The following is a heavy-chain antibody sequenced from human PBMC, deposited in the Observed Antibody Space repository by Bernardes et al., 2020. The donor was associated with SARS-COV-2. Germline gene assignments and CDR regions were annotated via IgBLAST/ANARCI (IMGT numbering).Heavy chain of an antibody. D-gene: IGHD2-2*03. CDR3: ASGYCSSTSCRFDY. CDR1: GGSISTSY. V-gene: IGHV4-59*08. Sequence: SETLSLTCTVSGGSISTSYWSWIRQPPGPGLEWIGYISYSGSTNYNPSLRSRVTISVDTSKNQFSLKLSSVTAADTAVYYCASGYCSSTSCRFDYWGQGTLVTVSS. CDR2: ISYSGST. J-gene: IGHJ4*02.